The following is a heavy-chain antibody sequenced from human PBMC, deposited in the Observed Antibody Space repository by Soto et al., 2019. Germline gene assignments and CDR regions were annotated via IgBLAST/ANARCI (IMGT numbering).Heavy chain of an antibody. Sequence: SETLSLTCTVSGGSISSHYWSWIRQPPGKGLEWIGCIYYSGNTNYNPSLKSRVSISMDTSKSQFSLNLSSLTAADTALYSCARLGTEYDVLTGDSLAAMDVRGQGTTRIASS. CDR2: IYYSGNT. V-gene: IGHV4-59*11. D-gene: IGHD3-9*01. CDR3: ARLGTEYDVLTGDSLAAMDV. CDR1: GGSISSHY. J-gene: IGHJ6*01.